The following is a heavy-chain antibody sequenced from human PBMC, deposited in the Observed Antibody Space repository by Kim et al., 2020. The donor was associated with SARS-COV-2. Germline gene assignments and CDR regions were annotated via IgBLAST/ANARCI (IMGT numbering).Heavy chain of an antibody. Sequence: RYSPSFQGKVTISADKSISTAHLQWRSLEASDTAMYYCTRGTGYSSNWFDYWGQGTLVTVSS. D-gene: IGHD6-13*01. V-gene: IGHV5-51*01. J-gene: IGHJ4*02. CDR3: TRGTGYSSNWFDY.